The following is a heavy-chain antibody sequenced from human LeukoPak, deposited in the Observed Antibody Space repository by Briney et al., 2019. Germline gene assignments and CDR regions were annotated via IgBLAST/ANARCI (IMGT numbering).Heavy chain of an antibody. V-gene: IGHV1-24*01. D-gene: IGHD3-10*01. J-gene: IGHJ4*02. CDR2: FDPEDGET. Sequence: ASVKVSCAVSGYTLTELSMHWVRQAPGKGLEWMGGFDPEDGETIHAQKFQGRVTMTEDTSTDTAYMELSSLRSEDTAVYYCATDRDEELALDYWGQGTLVTVSS. CDR3: ATDRDEELALDY. CDR1: GYTLTELS.